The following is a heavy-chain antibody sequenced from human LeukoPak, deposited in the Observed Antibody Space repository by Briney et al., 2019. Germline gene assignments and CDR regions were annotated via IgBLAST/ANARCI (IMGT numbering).Heavy chain of an antibody. CDR3: ARLKAVTGTCDYFDY. CDR2: IHYTGTT. CDR1: GFNFRQAW. J-gene: IGHJ4*02. Sequence: GSLRLSCAASGFNFRQAWMSWIRQPPGKGLEWIAYIHYTGTTNYDPSLKSRVTISLDTAKKQFSLILTSVTSADTAVYFCARLKAVTGTCDYFDYWGQGILVTVSS. V-gene: IGHV4-59*01. D-gene: IGHD6-19*01.